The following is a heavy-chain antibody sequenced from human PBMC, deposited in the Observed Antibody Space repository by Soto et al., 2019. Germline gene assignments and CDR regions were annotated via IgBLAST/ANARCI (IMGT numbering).Heavy chain of an antibody. CDR3: ARGSSGDYHSPFGY. V-gene: IGHV4-30-4*08. J-gene: IGHJ4*02. Sequence: LRLSCAASGFIFSSYSMNWVRQAPGKGLEWIGCIYYSGNTYYNPSLKSRVAISVDTSKNQFSLKLISVTASDAAVYYCARGSSGDYHSPFGYWGQGTQVTVSS. D-gene: IGHD1-26*01. CDR2: IYYSGNT. CDR1: GFIFSSYS.